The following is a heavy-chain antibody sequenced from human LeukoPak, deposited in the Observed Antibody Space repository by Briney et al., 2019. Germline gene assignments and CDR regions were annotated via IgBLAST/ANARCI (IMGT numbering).Heavy chain of an antibody. Sequence: SQTLSLTCTVSGASISSGDYYWSWIRQSPGKGLEWIGYIYYSGITHSNPSLKSRVNMSVDMSKNQFSLRLNSLAAADTAVYYCARLLEDMLPYAMDVWGQGTTVTVSS. D-gene: IGHD3-3*01. CDR2: IYYSGIT. CDR3: ARLLEDMLPYAMDV. V-gene: IGHV4-30-4*01. J-gene: IGHJ6*02. CDR1: GASISSGDYY.